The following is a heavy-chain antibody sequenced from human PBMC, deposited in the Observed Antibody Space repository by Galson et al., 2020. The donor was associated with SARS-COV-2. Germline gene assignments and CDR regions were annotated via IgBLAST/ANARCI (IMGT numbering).Heavy chain of an antibody. Sequence: TGGSLRLSCAASGFTFSNYAMNWVRQAPGKGLQWVSAISGSGVSTYYADSVKGRFTISRDNSKNTLYLQMNSLRADDTAVYYCAKGTTYYYDSSVYYHYFDYWGQGTLVTVSS. CDR1: GFTFSNYA. V-gene: IGHV3-23*01. J-gene: IGHJ4*02. CDR2: ISGSGVST. D-gene: IGHD3-22*01. CDR3: AKGTTYYYDSSVYYHYFDY.